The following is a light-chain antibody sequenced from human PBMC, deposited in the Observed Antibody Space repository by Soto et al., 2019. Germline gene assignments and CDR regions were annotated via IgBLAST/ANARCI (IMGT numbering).Light chain of an antibody. V-gene: IGLV2-14*01. Sequence: QSVLTQPASVSGSPGQSITISCTGTSSDVGGYNYVSWYQQHPGKAPKLMIYDVSNRPSGVSNRFSGSKSGNTASLPISGLQAEYEADYYCSSYTSSSSVVFGGGTKVTVL. CDR3: SSYTSSSSVV. CDR1: SSDVGGYNY. J-gene: IGLJ2*01. CDR2: DVS.